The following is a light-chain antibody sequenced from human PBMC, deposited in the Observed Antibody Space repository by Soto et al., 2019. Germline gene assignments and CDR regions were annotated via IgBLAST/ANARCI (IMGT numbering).Light chain of an antibody. CDR3: LQFDKWPPRLT. CDR2: GAS. J-gene: IGKJ4*01. CDR1: QNIGTN. V-gene: IGKV3-15*01. Sequence: LLTQSPATVSVSPGEGATLSCRASQNIGTNLAWYQQKSGQAPRLLIYGASNRATGVPAKFSGGGSGTDFTLTISSLQSEDFAVYYCLQFDKWPPRLTFGGGTKVEIK.